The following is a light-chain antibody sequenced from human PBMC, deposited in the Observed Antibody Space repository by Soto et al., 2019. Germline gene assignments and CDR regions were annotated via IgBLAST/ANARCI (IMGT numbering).Light chain of an antibody. V-gene: IGLV2-14*01. J-gene: IGLJ2*01. CDR1: SSDVGAYNY. CDR3: SSYTSSNTLV. CDR2: EVS. Sequence: QSALTQPASVSGSPGQSITISCTGTSSDVGAYNYVSWYQQHPGKAPKLMIFEVSDRPSGVSNRFSGSKSGNTASLTISGLQAEDDADYYCSSYTSSNTLVFGGGTKVTVL.